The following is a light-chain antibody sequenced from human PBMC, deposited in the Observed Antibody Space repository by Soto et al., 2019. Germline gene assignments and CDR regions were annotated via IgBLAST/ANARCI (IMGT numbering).Light chain of an antibody. CDR3: CSHAGSFTLV. CDR1: SSDVGGYNY. Sequence: LTQPRSVSGSPGQSVTISCTGTSSDVGGYNYVSWYQKYPGKAPRLMIYDVSKRPSGVPDRFSGSKSGNTASLTISGLQAEDEADYYCCSHAGSFTLVFGGGTKLTVL. J-gene: IGLJ2*01. CDR2: DVS. V-gene: IGLV2-11*01.